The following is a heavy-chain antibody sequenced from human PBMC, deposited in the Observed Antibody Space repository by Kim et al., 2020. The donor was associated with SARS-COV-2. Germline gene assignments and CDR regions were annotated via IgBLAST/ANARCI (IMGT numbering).Heavy chain of an antibody. Sequence: GGSLRLSCAASGFTFSNAWMSWVRQAPGKGLEWVGRIKSKTDGGTTDYAAPVKGRFTISRDDSKNTLYLQMNSLKTEDTAVYYCTTDLSSPDYDFWSGYFERYYYYYGMDVWGQGTTVTVSS. CDR1: GFTFSNAW. J-gene: IGHJ6*02. D-gene: IGHD3-3*01. CDR2: IKSKTDGGTT. V-gene: IGHV3-15*01. CDR3: TTDLSSPDYDFWSGYFERYYYYYGMDV.